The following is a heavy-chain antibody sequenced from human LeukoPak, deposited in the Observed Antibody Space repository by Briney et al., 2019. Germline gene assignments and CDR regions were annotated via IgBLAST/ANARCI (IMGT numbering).Heavy chain of an antibody. D-gene: IGHD5-18*01. V-gene: IGHV3-11*04. CDR3: ARDSAMGGYYYYYLDV. Sequence: PGGSLRLSCATSGYTFSDHYMNWIRQAPGKWLEWVPYISSSGSTIYYADSVKGRFTISRDNAKNSLYLQMNSLRAEDTAVYYCARDSAMGGYYYYYLDVWGKGTTVTVSS. J-gene: IGHJ6*03. CDR1: GYTFSDHY. CDR2: ISSSGSTI.